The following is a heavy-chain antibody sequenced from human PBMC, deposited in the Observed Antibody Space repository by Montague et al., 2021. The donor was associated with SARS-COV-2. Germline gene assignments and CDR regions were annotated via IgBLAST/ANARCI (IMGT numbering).Heavy chain of an antibody. Sequence: SETLSLTCTVSGGSISSNSYYWGWIRQPPGKGLEWIGSIYYSGSTYYNPSLKSPVTISVDTSKNQFSLKLSSATAADTAVYYCARQENSSGWFKPDAFDIWGQGTMVTVSS. D-gene: IGHD6-19*01. V-gene: IGHV4-39*01. CDR2: IYYSGST. CDR1: GGSISSNSYY. J-gene: IGHJ3*02. CDR3: ARQENSSGWFKPDAFDI.